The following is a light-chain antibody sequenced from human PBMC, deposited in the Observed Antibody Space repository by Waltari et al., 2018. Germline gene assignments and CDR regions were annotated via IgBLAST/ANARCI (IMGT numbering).Light chain of an antibody. J-gene: IGKJ2*03. CDR1: QSISNY. CDR3: QQYNTYSS. Sequence: DIQMTQYPSTVSTSVGDTITITCRASQSISNYLAWYQQKPGKAPKLLIYKASSSGSGVPSRFSGSGSGTEFTLTISSLQPDDFATYYCQQYNTYSSFGQGTKLEIK. V-gene: IGKV1-5*03. CDR2: KAS.